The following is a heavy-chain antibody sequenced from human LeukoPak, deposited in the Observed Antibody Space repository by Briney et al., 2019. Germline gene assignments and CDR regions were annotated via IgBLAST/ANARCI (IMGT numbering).Heavy chain of an antibody. V-gene: IGHV4-28*01. CDR3: ARTRVARFAFDI. Sequence: SETLSLTCAVSGYSISSSHWWGWIRQPPGKGLEWIGYMYYTGSTYYNPSLKSRVTMSVDTSKNQFSLKLSSVTAVDTAVYYCARTRVARFAFDIWGQGTMVIVSS. CDR1: GYSISSSHW. J-gene: IGHJ3*02. CDR2: MYYTGST. D-gene: IGHD3-3*01.